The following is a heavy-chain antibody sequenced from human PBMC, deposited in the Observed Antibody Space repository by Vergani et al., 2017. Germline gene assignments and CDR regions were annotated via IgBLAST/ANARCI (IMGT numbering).Heavy chain of an antibody. CDR1: GFTFSTYA. CDR3: AKDEAITIFGVFALVDC. V-gene: IGHV3-23*01. D-gene: IGHD3-3*01. CDR2: IRGGGGST. J-gene: IGHJ4*02. Sequence: EVQLLESGGGLVQPGGSLRLSCAASGFTFSTYAMSWVRQAPGKGLEWVSSIRGGGGSTYYADSVKGRFTISRDSSKNTLYLQMNSLRAEDTAVYYCAKDEAITIFGVFALVDCWGQGTLVTVSS.